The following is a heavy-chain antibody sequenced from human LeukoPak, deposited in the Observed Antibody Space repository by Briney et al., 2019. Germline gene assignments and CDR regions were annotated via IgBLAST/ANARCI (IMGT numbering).Heavy chain of an antibody. Sequence: GGSLRLSCVASGFTFGKYWMSWVRQAPGKGLEWVANIKLDGSEKNYVDSVKGRFTISRDNTKNSLYLQMNSLRAEDTAVYYCAKGIMDVWGQGTTVTVSS. CDR1: GFTFGKYW. V-gene: IGHV3-7*01. CDR2: IKLDGSEK. CDR3: AKGIMDV. J-gene: IGHJ6*02.